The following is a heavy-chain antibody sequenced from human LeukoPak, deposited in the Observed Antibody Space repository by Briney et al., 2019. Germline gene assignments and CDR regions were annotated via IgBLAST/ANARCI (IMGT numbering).Heavy chain of an antibody. CDR1: GGSISNYY. CDR2: IYSSGST. Sequence: SETLSLTCTVSGGSISNYYWSWIRQPAGKGLEWIGRIYSSGSTNYNPSLKSRVIMSLDTSKNQFSLKLTSVTAADTAVYYCARDLTVGATNFGYWGQGALVTVSS. D-gene: IGHD1-26*01. J-gene: IGHJ4*02. CDR3: ARDLTVGATNFGY. V-gene: IGHV4-4*07.